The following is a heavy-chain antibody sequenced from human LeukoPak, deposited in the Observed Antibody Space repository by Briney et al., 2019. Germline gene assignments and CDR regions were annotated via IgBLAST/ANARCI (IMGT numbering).Heavy chain of an antibody. V-gene: IGHV3-7*03. CDR1: GFTFGKYW. Sequence: GGSLRLSCVASGFTFGKYWMSWVRQAPGKGLEWVANIKLDGSEKNYVDSVKGRFTISRDNTKNSLYLQMNSLRAEDTAVYYCARDMAPSNYYYYGMDVWGQGTTVTVSS. J-gene: IGHJ6*02. CDR2: IKLDGSEK. CDR3: ARDMAPSNYYYYGMDV. D-gene: IGHD5-24*01.